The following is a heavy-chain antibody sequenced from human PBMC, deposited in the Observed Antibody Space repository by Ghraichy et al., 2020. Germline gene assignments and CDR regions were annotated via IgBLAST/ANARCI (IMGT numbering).Heavy chain of an antibody. J-gene: IGHJ3*02. V-gene: IGHV1-18*01. CDR1: GYTFTSYG. CDR2: ISAYNGNT. D-gene: IGHD3-22*01. CDR3: ARPERAYYDSSGNDAFDI. Sequence: ASVKVSCKASGYTFTSYGISWVRQAPGQGLEWMGWISAYNGNTNYAQKLKGRVTMTTDTSTSTAYMELRSLRSDDTAVYYCARPERAYYDSSGNDAFDIWGQGTMVTVSS.